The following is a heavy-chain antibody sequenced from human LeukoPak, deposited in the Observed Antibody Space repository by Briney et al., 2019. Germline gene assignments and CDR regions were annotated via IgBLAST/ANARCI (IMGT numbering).Heavy chain of an antibody. CDR3: ARDIIVVVPAAEGFDY. CDR1: GFTFSSYW. Sequence: GGSLRLSCAASGFTFSSYWMSWVRQAPGKGLEWVANIKQDGSEKYYVDSVKGRFTISRDNAKNSLYLQMNSLRAEDTAVYYCARDIIVVVPAAEGFDYWGQGTLVTVSS. D-gene: IGHD2-2*01. V-gene: IGHV3-7*01. CDR2: IKQDGSEK. J-gene: IGHJ4*02.